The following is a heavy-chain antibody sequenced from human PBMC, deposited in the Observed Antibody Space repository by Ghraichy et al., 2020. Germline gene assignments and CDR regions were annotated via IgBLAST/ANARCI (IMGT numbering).Heavy chain of an antibody. CDR3: AKDVGSRPYSSSWYYDY. V-gene: IGHV3-23*01. J-gene: IGHJ4*02. D-gene: IGHD6-13*01. CDR2: ISGSGGST. CDR1: GFTFSSYA. Sequence: GESLNISCAASGFTFSSYAMSWVRQAPGKGLEWVSAISGSGGSTYYADSVKGRFTISRDNSKNTLYLQMNSLRAEDTAVYYCAKDVGSRPYSSSWYYDYWGQGTLVTVSS.